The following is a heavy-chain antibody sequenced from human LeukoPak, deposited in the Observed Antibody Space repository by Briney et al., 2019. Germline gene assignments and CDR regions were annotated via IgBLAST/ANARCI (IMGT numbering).Heavy chain of an antibody. CDR2: IYYSGST. V-gene: IGHV4-39*07. CDR3: ARGRVGSIDY. D-gene: IGHD1-26*01. CDR1: GGSISSSSYY. J-gene: IGHJ4*02. Sequence: PSETLSLTCSVSGGSISSSSYYWGWIRQTPGKGPEWIGSIYYSGSTYYNPSLKSRVTISVDTSKNQFSLKLSSVTAADTAVYYCARGRVGSIDYWGQGTLVTVSS.